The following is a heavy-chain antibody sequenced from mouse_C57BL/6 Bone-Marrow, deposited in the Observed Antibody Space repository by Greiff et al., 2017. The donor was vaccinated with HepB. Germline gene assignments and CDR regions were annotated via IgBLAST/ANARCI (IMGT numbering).Heavy chain of an antibody. CDR1: GYTFTEYT. V-gene: IGHV1-62-2*01. Sequence: VKLQQSGAELVKPGASVKLSCKASGYTFTEYTIHWVKQRSGQGLEWIGWFYPGSGSIKYNEKFKDKATLTADKSSSTVYMELSRLTSEDSAVYFCARHEEVYYYGSSRDWYFDVWGIGTTVTVSS. J-gene: IGHJ1*03. D-gene: IGHD1-1*01. CDR2: FYPGSGSI. CDR3: ARHEEVYYYGSSRDWYFDV.